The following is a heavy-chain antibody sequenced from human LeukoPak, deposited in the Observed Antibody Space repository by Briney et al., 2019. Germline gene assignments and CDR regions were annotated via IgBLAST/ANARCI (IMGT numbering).Heavy chain of an antibody. J-gene: IGHJ4*02. Sequence: GGSLRLSCAASGFTVSSNYMSWVRQAPGKGLEWVSVIYRGGSTYYADSVKGRFTISRDNSKNTLYLQMNSLRAEDTAVYYCARIDYGSVSYYDYWGQGTLVTVSS. D-gene: IGHD3-10*01. V-gene: IGHV3-53*01. CDR2: IYRGGST. CDR3: ARIDYGSVSYYDY. CDR1: GFTVSSNY.